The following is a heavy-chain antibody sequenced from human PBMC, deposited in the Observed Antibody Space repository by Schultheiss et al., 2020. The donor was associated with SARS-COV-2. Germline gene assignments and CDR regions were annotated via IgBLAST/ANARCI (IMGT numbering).Heavy chain of an antibody. CDR2: ISGSGGST. Sequence: GGSLRLSCAASGFTFDDYAMHWVRQAPGKGLEWVSAISGSGGSTYYADSVKGRFTISRDNSKNTLYLQMNSLRAEDTAVYYCARDGRGVVIVYCGQGTTVTVSS. CDR3: ARDGRGVVIVY. D-gene: IGHD3-3*01. V-gene: IGHV3-23*01. CDR1: GFTFDDYA. J-gene: IGHJ6*02.